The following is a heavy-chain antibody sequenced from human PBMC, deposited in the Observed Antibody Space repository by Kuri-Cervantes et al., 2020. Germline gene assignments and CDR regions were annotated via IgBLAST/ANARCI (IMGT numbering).Heavy chain of an antibody. CDR3: ARGGSGWPLREVLYYGMDV. D-gene: IGHD6-19*01. V-gene: IGHV1-69*13. J-gene: IGHJ6*02. CDR1: GYTFTSYG. CDR2: IIPIFGTA. Sequence: SVKVSCKASGYTFTSYGISWVRQAPGQGLEWMGWIIPIFGTANYAQKFQGRVTITADESTSTAYMELSSLRSEDTAVYYCARGGSGWPLREVLYYGMDVWGQGTTVTVSS.